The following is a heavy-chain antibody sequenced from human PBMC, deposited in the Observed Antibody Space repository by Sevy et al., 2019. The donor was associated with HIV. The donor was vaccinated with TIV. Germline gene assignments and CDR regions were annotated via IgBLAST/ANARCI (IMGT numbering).Heavy chain of an antibody. CDR3: ARGMSTTSHSAFHI. J-gene: IGHJ3*02. CDR1: GFAFSNYR. Sequence: GGSLRLSCAASGFAFSNYRMNWVRQAPGKGLEWVSYISSSSTTIYYADSVKGRFTISRDNAKNSLYLQMNSLRDEDTAVYYCARGMSTTSHSAFHIWGQGTMVTVSS. V-gene: IGHV3-48*02. D-gene: IGHD1-26*01. CDR2: ISSSSTTI.